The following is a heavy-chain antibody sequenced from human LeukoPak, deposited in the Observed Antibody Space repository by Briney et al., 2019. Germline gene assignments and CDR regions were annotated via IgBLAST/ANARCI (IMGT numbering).Heavy chain of an antibody. CDR1: GGSISSSSYY. J-gene: IGHJ5*02. Sequence: SETLSLTCTVSGGSISSSSYYWGWIRQPPGKGLEWIGSIYYSGSTYYNPSLKSRVTISVDTSKNQFSLKLSSVTAADTAVYYCARGRSTVGMFCWFDPWGQGTLVTVSS. CDR2: IYYSGST. D-gene: IGHD6-13*01. V-gene: IGHV4-39*07. CDR3: ARGRSTVGMFCWFDP.